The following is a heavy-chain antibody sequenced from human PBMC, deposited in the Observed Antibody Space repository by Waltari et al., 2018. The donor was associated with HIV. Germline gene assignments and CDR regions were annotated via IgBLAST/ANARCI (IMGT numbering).Heavy chain of an antibody. V-gene: IGHV3-7*01. CDR2: IKQAGSEE. CDR3: ARIVGDGCGSVSCWRFDS. D-gene: IGHD6-19*01. CDR1: GFTFSSYW. Sequence: EVQLVESGGGLVQPGGSLRLSCITSGFTFSSYWMSWVRQAPGKGLEWVANIKQAGSEEYYVDSVKGRFIISRDNPKDSMYLQMNSLRDEDTATYYCARIVGDGCGSVSCWRFDSWGQGTPVIVSS. J-gene: IGHJ4*02.